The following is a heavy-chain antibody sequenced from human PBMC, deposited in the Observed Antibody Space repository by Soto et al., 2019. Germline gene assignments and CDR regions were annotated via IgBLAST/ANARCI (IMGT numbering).Heavy chain of an antibody. D-gene: IGHD4-4*01. CDR2: IDPSDSYT. Sequence: GYSLKISCKGSGYSLTSYCTSWVRQMPEKGLEWMGRIDPSDSYTNYSPSFQGHLTISADKSISTAYLQWSSLKASEHAMYYCARLMTQVTNGYYYYYGMDVWGQGTTVTVSS. J-gene: IGHJ6*02. CDR1: GYSLTSYC. V-gene: IGHV5-10-1*01. CDR3: ARLMTQVTNGYYYYYGMDV.